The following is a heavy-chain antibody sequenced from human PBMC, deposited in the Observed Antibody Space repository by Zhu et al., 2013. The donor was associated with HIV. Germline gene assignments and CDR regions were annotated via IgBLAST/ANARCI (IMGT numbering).Heavy chain of an antibody. CDR3: AKGHRHWGPNPWGLMDAFDI. V-gene: IGHV3-9*01. CDR1: GFTFDDYA. D-gene: IGHD7-27*01. J-gene: IGHJ3*02. Sequence: EVQLVESGGGLVQPGRSLRLSCAASGFTFDDYAMHWVRQAPGKGLEWVSGISWNSGSIGYADSVKGRFTISRDNAKNSLYLQMNSLRAEDTALYYCAKGHRHWGPNPWGLMDAFDIWGQGTVVTVSS. CDR2: ISWNSGSI.